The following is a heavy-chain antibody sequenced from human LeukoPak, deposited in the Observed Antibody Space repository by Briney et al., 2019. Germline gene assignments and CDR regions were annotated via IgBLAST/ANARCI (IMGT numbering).Heavy chain of an antibody. D-gene: IGHD2-2*01. CDR3: ARVARCTGCFDIDY. V-gene: IGHV4-34*01. J-gene: IGHJ4*02. CDR2: INHSGST. Sequence: SETLSLTCAVYGGSFSGYYWSWIRQPPGKGLEWIGEINHSGSTNYNPSLKSRVPISVDTSKNQFSLKLSSVTAADTAVYYCARVARCTGCFDIDYWGQGTLVTVSS. CDR1: GGSFSGYY.